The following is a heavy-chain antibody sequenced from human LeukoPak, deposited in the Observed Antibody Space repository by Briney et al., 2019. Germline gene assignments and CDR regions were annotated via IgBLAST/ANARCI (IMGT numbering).Heavy chain of an antibody. J-gene: IGHJ4*02. CDR3: ARGLAYNYDSSAYFLDY. Sequence: GGSLRLSCAASGFTFSSYWMSWVRQAPGKGLEWVANIKQDGSEKYYVDSVKGRFTISRDNAKNTLYLQMNSLRAEDTAVYYCARGLAYNYDSSAYFLDYWGQGTLVTVSS. CDR2: IKQDGSEK. CDR1: GFTFSSYW. V-gene: IGHV3-7*01. D-gene: IGHD3-22*01.